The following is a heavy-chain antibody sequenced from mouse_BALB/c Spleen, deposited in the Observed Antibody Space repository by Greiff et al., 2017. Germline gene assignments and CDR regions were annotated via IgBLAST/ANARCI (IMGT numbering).Heavy chain of an antibody. CDR1: GFSLTSYG. D-gene: IGHD1-1*01. CDR2: IWSGGST. Sequence: VQLQQSGPGLVQPSQSLSITCTVSGFSLTSYGVHWVRQSPGKGLEWLGVIWSGGSTDYNAAFISRLSISKDNSKSQVFFKMNSLQANDTAIYYCARRFDYGSSPYYAMDYWGQGTSVTVSS. V-gene: IGHV2-2*02. CDR3: ARRFDYGSSPYYAMDY. J-gene: IGHJ4*01.